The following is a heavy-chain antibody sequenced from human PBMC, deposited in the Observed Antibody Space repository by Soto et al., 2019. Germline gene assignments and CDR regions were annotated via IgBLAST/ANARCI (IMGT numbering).Heavy chain of an antibody. J-gene: IGHJ6*04. CDR3: ASGESAGTDYRHRMDV. Sequence: ASVKVSCKASGYTFTSYGISWVRQAPGQGLEWMGWISAYNGNTNYAQKLQGRVTMTTDTSTSTAYMELRSLRSDDTAVYYCASGESAGTDYRHRMDVWGKGTTVTVSS. V-gene: IGHV1-18*01. CDR2: ISAYNGNT. CDR1: GYTFTSYG. D-gene: IGHD6-13*01.